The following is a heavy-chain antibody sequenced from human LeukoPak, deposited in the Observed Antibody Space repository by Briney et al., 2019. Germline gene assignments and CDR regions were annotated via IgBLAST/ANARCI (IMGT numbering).Heavy chain of an antibody. V-gene: IGHV3-30*02. D-gene: IGHD1-26*01. CDR1: GFTFSYYG. Sequence: GGSLRLSCAASGFTFSYYGMHWVRQAPGKGLEWVAFIRYDESKKFYGDSAKGRFTISRDNSKNTLYLQMNSLRTEDTAVYYCAKSHLPNAYSGTYYCDYWGQGTLVTVSS. CDR2: IRYDESKK. J-gene: IGHJ4*02. CDR3: AKSHLPNAYSGTYYCDY.